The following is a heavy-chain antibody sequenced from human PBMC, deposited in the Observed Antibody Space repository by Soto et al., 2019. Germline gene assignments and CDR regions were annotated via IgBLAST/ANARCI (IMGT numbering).Heavy chain of an antibody. Sequence: QEDLVESGGGVVQPGRSLRLSCAASGFTFNNYGMHWVRQAPGKGLEWVAIISYDGSEKHYVDSVKGRFTISRENSNNTLFLQMNSLRAEDTAVYYSAKELLDFWAGPYFDHWGQGALVTVSS. CDR2: ISYDGSEK. V-gene: IGHV3-30*18. CDR3: AKELLDFWAGPYFDH. CDR1: GFTFNNYG. J-gene: IGHJ4*02. D-gene: IGHD3-3*01.